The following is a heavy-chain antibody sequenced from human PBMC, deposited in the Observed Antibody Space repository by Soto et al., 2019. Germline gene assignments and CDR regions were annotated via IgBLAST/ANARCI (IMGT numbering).Heavy chain of an antibody. D-gene: IGHD2-15*01. Sequence: QVQLVESGGGVVQPGRSLRLSCAASGFTFSSYGMHWVRQAPGKGLEWVAVISDDGSNKYYAESVKGRFTISRDNSKNTLYLQMNSLRAEDTAVYYCAKEKYSGTLDYWGQGTLVTVSS. CDR3: AKEKYSGTLDY. J-gene: IGHJ4*02. V-gene: IGHV3-30*18. CDR1: GFTFSSYG. CDR2: ISDDGSNK.